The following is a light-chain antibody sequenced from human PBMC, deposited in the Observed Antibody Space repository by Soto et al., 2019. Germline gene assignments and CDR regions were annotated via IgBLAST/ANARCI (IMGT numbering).Light chain of an antibody. V-gene: IGLV1-40*01. CDR3: QSFDSSLRGSV. Sequence: QSVLTQPPSVSGAPGQRVTISCTGSSSNIGAGYDVHWYQQLPGTAPKLLFYDNTNRPSGVPDRFSASKSGTSASLAITGLQPDDEADYYRQSFDSSLRGSVFGSGTKVTVL. CDR2: DNT. J-gene: IGLJ1*01. CDR1: SSNIGAGYD.